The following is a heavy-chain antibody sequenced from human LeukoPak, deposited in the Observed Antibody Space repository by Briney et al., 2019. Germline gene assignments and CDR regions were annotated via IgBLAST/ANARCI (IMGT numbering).Heavy chain of an antibody. V-gene: IGHV3-23*01. J-gene: IGHJ4*02. CDR3: AAGGRYTYGYGY. D-gene: IGHD5-18*01. Sequence: GGSLRLSCVVSGLTFDNFSMGWVRQAPGKGLEWVSTISSRATNTYYADSVKGRFTISRDNSKNTLYLELNTLRAEDTAVYYCAAGGRYTYGYGYLGQGTLVTVSS. CDR2: ISSRATNT. CDR1: GLTFDNFS.